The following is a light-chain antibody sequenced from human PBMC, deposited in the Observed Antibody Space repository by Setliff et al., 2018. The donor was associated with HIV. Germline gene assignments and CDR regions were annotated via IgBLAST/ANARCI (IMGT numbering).Light chain of an antibody. J-gene: IGLJ1*01. CDR3: SSYTSSSTFGYV. CDR2: DVS. CDR1: SSDVGAYNF. Sequence: QSALAQPRSVSGSPRQSVTISCTGTSSDVGAYNFVSRYQQHPGKAPKLMIYDVSKRPSGVSNRFSGSKSGNTASLTISGLQAEDEADYYCSSYTSSSTFGYVFGTGTKVTVL. V-gene: IGLV2-11*01.